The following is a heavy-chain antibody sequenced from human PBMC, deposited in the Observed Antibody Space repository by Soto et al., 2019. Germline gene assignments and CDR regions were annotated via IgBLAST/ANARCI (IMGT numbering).Heavy chain of an antibody. CDR3: ARDRIIYGSGSYTDAFDI. V-gene: IGHV3-48*02. D-gene: IGHD3-10*01. CDR2: ISSSSSTI. J-gene: IGHJ3*02. CDR1: GFTFSSYS. Sequence: GGSLRLSCAASGFTFSSYSMNWVRQAPGKGLEWVSSISSSSSTIYSADSVRGRFTISRDTAKNSLYLQMNSLRDEDTAVYYCARDRIIYGSGSYTDAFDIWGQGTMVTVS.